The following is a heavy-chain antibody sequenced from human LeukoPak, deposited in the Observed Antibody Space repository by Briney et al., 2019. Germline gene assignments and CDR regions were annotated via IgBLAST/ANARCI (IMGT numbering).Heavy chain of an antibody. CDR2: IYSSGST. Sequence: SETLSLTCTVSGGSVSSDKYYWSWIRQPPGKGLEWIGYIYSSGSTNYNPSLKSRVTISVDRSKNQFSLKLSSVTAADTAVYYCARSPYYYGSGTHFDYWGQGTLVTVSS. CDR1: GGSVSSDKYY. V-gene: IGHV4-61*01. J-gene: IGHJ4*02. CDR3: ARSPYYYGSGTHFDY. D-gene: IGHD3-10*01.